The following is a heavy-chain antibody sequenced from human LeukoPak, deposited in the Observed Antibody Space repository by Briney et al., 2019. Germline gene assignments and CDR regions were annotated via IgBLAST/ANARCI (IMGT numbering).Heavy chain of an antibody. D-gene: IGHD1-14*01. V-gene: IGHV4-59*01. Sequence: SETLSLTCTVSGGSISSYYWSWIRQPPGKGLEWIGYIYYSGSTNHNPSLKSRVTISVDTSKNQFSLKLSSVTAADTAVYYCARVTGGWFDPWGQGTLVTVSS. CDR3: ARVTGGWFDP. CDR2: IYYSGST. CDR1: GGSISSYY. J-gene: IGHJ5*02.